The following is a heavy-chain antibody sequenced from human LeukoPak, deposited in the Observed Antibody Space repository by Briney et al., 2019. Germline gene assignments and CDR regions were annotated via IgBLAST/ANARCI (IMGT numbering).Heavy chain of an antibody. CDR3: ARDGSLPWFGELSSNWFDP. V-gene: IGHV1-2*02. J-gene: IGHJ5*02. CDR2: INPNSGGT. CDR1: GYTFTGYY. Sequence: ASVKVSCKASGYTFTGYYMHWVRQAPGQGLEWMGWINPNSGGTNYAQKFQGRVTMTRDTSISTAYMELSRLRSDDTAVYYCARDGSLPWFGELSSNWFDPWGQGTLVTVSS. D-gene: IGHD3-10*01.